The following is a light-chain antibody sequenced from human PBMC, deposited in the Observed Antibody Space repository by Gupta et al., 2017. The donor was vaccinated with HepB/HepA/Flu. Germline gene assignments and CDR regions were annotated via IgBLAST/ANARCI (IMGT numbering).Light chain of an antibody. CDR1: SSNIGSNS. CDR2: RNN. Sequence: QSVLTQPPSASGTPGQRVTISCSGSSSNIGSNSVYWYQQLPGTAPKLLIYRNNKRPSGVPDRFSGSKSGTSASLAISGLRSEDEADYYCAAWDDSLSGPVVFGGGTKLTVL. J-gene: IGLJ2*01. CDR3: AAWDDSLSGPVV. V-gene: IGLV1-47*01.